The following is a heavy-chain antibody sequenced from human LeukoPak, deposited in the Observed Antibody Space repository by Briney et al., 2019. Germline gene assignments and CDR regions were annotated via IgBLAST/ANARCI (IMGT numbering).Heavy chain of an antibody. V-gene: IGHV1-46*01. CDR3: ASSCSSTSCYTLGFDP. D-gene: IGHD2-2*02. CDR1: GYTFTSYY. J-gene: IGHJ5*02. CDR2: INPSGGST. Sequence: ASVKVSCKASGYTFTSYYMHWVRQAPGQGLEWMGIINPSGGSTSYAQKFQGRVTITADESTSTAYMELSSLRSEDTAVYYCASSCSSTSCYTLGFDPWGQGTLVTVSS.